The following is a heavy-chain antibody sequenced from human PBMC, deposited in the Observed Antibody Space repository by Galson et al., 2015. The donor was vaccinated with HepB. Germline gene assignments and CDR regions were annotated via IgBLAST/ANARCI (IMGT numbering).Heavy chain of an antibody. CDR1: GGSISSSSYY. CDR2: MYYSGST. J-gene: IGHJ6*02. D-gene: IGHD3-16*01. CDR3: ARHGFGPANGLDV. V-gene: IGHV4-39*01. Sequence: ETLSLTCTVSGGSISSSSYYWGWIRQPPGKGLEWIASMYYSGSTYYNPSLKSRVTISVDTSKNQFSLKVSSVTAADTAVYYCARHGFGPANGLDVWGQGTTVTVSS.